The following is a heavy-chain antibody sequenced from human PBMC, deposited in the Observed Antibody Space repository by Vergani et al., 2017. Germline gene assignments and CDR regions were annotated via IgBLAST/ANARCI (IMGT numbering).Heavy chain of an antibody. V-gene: IGHV3-9*01. CDR3: AKDHYYFWSGYPNLSPFDL. CDR1: GFTFDDYA. CDR2: ISWNSGSI. J-gene: IGHJ2*01. D-gene: IGHD3-3*01. Sequence: EVQLVESGGGLVQPGRSLRLSCAASGFTFDDYAMHWVRQAPGKGLEWVSGISWNSGSIGYADSVKGRFTISRENAKKSLYRQMNSLRAEDTALYYCAKDHYYFWSGYPNLSPFDLWGRGTLVTVSS.